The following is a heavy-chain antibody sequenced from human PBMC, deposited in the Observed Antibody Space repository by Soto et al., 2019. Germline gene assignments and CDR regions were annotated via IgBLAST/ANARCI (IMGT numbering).Heavy chain of an antibody. CDR2: IIPIFGTA. V-gene: IGHV1-69*01. CDR1: GGTFRSYA. D-gene: IGHD2-21*02. Sequence: QVQLVQSGAEVKKPGSSVKVSCKASGGTFRSYAISWVRQAPGQGLEWMGGIIPIFGTANYAQKFQGRVTITADESTSTAYMELSSLRSEDTALYYCAREAVYGGNSPHFDYWGQGTLVTVSS. J-gene: IGHJ4*02. CDR3: AREAVYGGNSPHFDY.